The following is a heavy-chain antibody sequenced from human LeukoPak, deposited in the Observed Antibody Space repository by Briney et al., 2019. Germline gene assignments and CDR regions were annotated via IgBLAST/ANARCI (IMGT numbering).Heavy chain of an antibody. J-gene: IGHJ5*02. CDR2: ISGSSSII. CDR3: ARARPYGSGRNWFDP. V-gene: IGHV3-48*04. Sequence: GGSLRLSCAASGFTFSGFSMNWVRQAPGKGLEWVSYISGSSSIIYYADSVKGRFTISRDNAKNSLHLQMNSLRAEDTAVYYCARARPYGSGRNWFDPWGQGALVTVSS. D-gene: IGHD3-10*01. CDR1: GFTFSGFS.